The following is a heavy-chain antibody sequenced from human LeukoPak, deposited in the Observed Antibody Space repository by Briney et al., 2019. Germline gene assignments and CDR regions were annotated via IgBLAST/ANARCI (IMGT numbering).Heavy chain of an antibody. V-gene: IGHV3-21*01. CDR3: ARDQRYFDWLPPTHDAFDI. Sequence: GGSLRLSCAASGYTFSSYSMNWVRQAPGKGLEWVSFISSGSSYIYYADSAKGRFTISRDNAKKSLYLQMNSLRAEDTAVYYCARDQRYFDWLPPTHDAFDIWGQGTMVTVSS. J-gene: IGHJ3*02. CDR1: GYTFSSYS. CDR2: ISSGSSYI. D-gene: IGHD3-9*01.